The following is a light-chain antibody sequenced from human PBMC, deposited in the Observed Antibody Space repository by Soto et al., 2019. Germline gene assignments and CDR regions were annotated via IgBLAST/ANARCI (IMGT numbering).Light chain of an antibody. CDR1: QNVRSN. CDR3: QQYNNWPQA. J-gene: IGKJ1*01. CDR2: DAS. V-gene: IGKV3-15*01. Sequence: EIVMTQSPATLSVSPGERATLSCRASQNVRSNLGWYQQKPGQAPRLLIYDASTRATGIPVRFSGSGSGTEFTLTISSLQSEDFAVYYCQQYNNWPQAFGQGTKVEI.